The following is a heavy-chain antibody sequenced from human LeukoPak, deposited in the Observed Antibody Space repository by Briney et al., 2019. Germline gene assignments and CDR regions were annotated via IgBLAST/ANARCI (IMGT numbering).Heavy chain of an antibody. Sequence: HTLSVNCTVSGASINNGDYYWSWIRQPPGKGLKWIRYISYSGSTYHNPSLKSRLTISVDTSKNQFSLKLSSVTATDTAVYYCARSTAAGTYYFDYWGQGTLVAVSS. CDR2: ISYSGST. CDR1: GASINNGDYY. J-gene: IGHJ4*02. D-gene: IGHD6-13*01. CDR3: ARSTAAGTYYFDY. V-gene: IGHV4-30-4*08.